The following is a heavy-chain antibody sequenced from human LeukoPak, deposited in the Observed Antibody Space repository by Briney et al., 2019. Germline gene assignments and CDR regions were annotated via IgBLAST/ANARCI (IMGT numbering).Heavy chain of an antibody. J-gene: IGHJ6*03. CDR2: IIPIFGTA. CDR1: GGTFSSYA. CDR3: GIAAAGAYYYYYMDV. D-gene: IGHD6-13*01. Sequence: ASVKVSCKASGGTFSSYAISWVRQAPGQGLEWMGGIIPIFGTASYAQKFQGRVTITADESTSTAYMELSSLRSEDTAVYYCGIAAAGAYYYYYMDVWGKGTTVTISS. V-gene: IGHV1-69*01.